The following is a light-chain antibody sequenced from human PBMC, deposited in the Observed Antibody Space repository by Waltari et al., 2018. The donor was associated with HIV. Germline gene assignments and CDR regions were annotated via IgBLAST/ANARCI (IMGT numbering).Light chain of an antibody. J-gene: IGLJ3*02. Sequence: QSALTQPPSASGSPGQSVTISCPGTTRYVGAYTFFSWYQHHPGKAPKLMIYEVSKRPSGVPDRFSGSKSGNTASLTVSGLQAEDEADYYCSSYAGNRRVFGGGTKLTVL. CDR3: SSYAGNRRV. CDR2: EVS. CDR1: TRYVGAYTF. V-gene: IGLV2-8*01.